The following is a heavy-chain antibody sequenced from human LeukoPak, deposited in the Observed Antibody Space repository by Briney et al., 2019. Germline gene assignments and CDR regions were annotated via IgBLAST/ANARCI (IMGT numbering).Heavy chain of an antibody. CDR2: ISYDGSNK. V-gene: IGHV3-30-3*01. CDR1: GFTFSSYA. Sequence: HPGRSLRLSCAASGFTFSSYAMHWVRQAPGKGLEWVAVISYDGSNKYYADSVKGRFTISRDNAKNSLYLQMNSLRAEDTAVYYCVRGRQGYHFDYWGQGTLVTVSS. CDR3: VRGRQGYHFDY. J-gene: IGHJ4*02. D-gene: IGHD5-18*01.